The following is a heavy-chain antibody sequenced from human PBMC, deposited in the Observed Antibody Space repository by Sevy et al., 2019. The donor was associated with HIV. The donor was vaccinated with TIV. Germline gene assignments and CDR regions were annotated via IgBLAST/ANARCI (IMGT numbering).Heavy chain of an antibody. CDR1: GGSISSSSYY. CDR2: IYYSGST. J-gene: IGHJ4*01. V-gene: IGHV4-39*01. CDR3: ARHSYDGSGSYFRY. D-gene: IGHD3-10*01. Sequence: SETLSLTCTVSGGSISSSSYYWGWIRQPPGKGLEWIGSIYYSGSTYYNPSLKSRVTISVDTSKNQFSLKLSSVTAADTAVYYCARHSYDGSGSYFRYWGHGTLVTVSS.